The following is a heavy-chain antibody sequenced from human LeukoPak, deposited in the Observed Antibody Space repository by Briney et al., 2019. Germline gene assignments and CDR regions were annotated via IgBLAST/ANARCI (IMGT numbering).Heavy chain of an antibody. CDR2: ISGSGGST. Sequence: GGSLRLSCAASGLTFSSYAMSWVRQAPGRGLEWVSAISGSGGSTYYADSVKGRFTISRDNSKNTLYLQMNSLRAEDTAVYYCAKGDYSSGWGYWGQGTLVTVSS. V-gene: IGHV3-23*01. CDR1: GLTFSSYA. D-gene: IGHD6-19*01. J-gene: IGHJ4*02. CDR3: AKGDYSSGWGY.